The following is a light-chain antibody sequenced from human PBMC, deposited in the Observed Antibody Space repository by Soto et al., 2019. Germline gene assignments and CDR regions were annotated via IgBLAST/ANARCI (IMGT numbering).Light chain of an antibody. CDR3: QQYGSSPIT. CDR2: GAS. CDR1: QSVSSSY. V-gene: IGKV3-20*01. Sequence: EIVLTQSPGTLSLSPGERATLSCRASQSVSSSYLAWYQQKPGQAPRLLIYGASSRATGIPDRFSGSGSGTDFTLTISSLQPDDFAVYYCQQYGSSPITFGQGTRLEI. J-gene: IGKJ5*01.